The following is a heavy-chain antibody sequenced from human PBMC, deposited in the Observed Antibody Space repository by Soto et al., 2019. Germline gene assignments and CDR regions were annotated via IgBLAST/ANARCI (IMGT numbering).Heavy chain of an antibody. V-gene: IGHV1-69*13. CDR3: ARGRQYSGSYSYYFDY. Sequence: SVKVSCKASGGTFSSYAISWVRQAPGQGLEWMGGIIPIFGTANYAQKFQGRVTITADESTSTAYMELSGLRSEDTAVYYCARGRQYSGSYSYYFDYWGQGTLVTVS. D-gene: IGHD1-26*01. CDR1: GGTFSSYA. CDR2: IIPIFGTA. J-gene: IGHJ4*02.